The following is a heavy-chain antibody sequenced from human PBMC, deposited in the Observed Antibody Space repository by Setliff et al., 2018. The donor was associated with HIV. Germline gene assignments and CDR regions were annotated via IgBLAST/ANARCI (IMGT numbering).Heavy chain of an antibody. J-gene: IGHJ4*02. Sequence: SETLSLTCAVYGGSFSGYYWSWIRQPPGKGLEWIGEINHSGSTNYNPSLKSRVTISVDTSKNQFSLKLSSVTAADSAVYYCARGVRRRTYYYGSGSYYFDYWGQGTLVTVSS. D-gene: IGHD3-10*01. CDR3: ARGVRRRTYYYGSGSYYFDY. CDR1: GGSFSGYY. CDR2: INHSGST. V-gene: IGHV4-34*01.